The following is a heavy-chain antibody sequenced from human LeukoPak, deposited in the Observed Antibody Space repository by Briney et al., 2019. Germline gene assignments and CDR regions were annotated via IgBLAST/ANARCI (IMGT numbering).Heavy chain of an antibody. V-gene: IGHV3-43*02. CDR2: ISGDGGST. CDR1: GFTFEDYA. CDR3: ARAPGDIVVVPAAMHYYYYMDV. J-gene: IGHJ6*03. Sequence: GGSLRLSCAASGFTFEDYAMHWVRQPPGKGLEWVSLISGDGGSTYYADSVKGRFTISRDNAKNSLYLQMNSLRAEDTAVYYCARAPGDIVVVPAAMHYYYYMDVWGKGTTVTVSS. D-gene: IGHD2-2*01.